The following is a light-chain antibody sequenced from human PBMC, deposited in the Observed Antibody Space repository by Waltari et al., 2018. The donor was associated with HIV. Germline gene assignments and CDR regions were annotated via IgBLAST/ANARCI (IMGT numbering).Light chain of an antibody. CDR2: GAS. J-gene: IGKJ1*01. V-gene: IGKV3-15*01. Sequence: EIVMTQSPATLSVSPGERASLSCRASQSFSSNLAWYQQKPGQAPRLLIYGASTRATGIPARFSGSGSGTEFTLTISSLQSEDFAVYYCQQYNKWPPTLGQGTKVEIK. CDR3: QQYNKWPPT. CDR1: QSFSSN.